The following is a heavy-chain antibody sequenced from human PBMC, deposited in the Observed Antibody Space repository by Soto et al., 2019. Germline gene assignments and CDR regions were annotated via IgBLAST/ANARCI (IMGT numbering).Heavy chain of an antibody. V-gene: IGHV2-5*02. Sequence: QITLKESGPTLVKPTQTLTLTCTFSGFSLSTSGVGVGWIRQPPGKALEWLALIYWDDDKRYSPSLKSRLTITKETSKNPVVLTMTNMGPVDTATYYCAHRLKHGGRFDPWGQGTLVTVSS. D-gene: IGHD3-16*01. CDR3: AHRLKHGGRFDP. CDR2: IYWDDDK. J-gene: IGHJ5*02. CDR1: GFSLSTSGVG.